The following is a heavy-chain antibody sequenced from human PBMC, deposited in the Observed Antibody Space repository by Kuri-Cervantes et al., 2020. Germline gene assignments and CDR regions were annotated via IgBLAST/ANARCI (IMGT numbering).Heavy chain of an antibody. Sequence: GSLRLSCAASGFTVSSNYMSWVRQAPGKGLEWVSVIYSGGSTYCADSVKGRFTISRDNSKNTLYLQMNSLRAEDTAVYYCARDPSSGWYFDLWGRGTLVTVSS. V-gene: IGHV3-53*01. CDR2: IYSGGST. D-gene: IGHD6-19*01. CDR3: ARDPSSGWYFDL. CDR1: GFTVSSNY. J-gene: IGHJ2*01.